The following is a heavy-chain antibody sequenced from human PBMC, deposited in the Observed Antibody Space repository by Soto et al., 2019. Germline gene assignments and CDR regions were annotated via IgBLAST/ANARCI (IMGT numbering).Heavy chain of an antibody. CDR2: IHSTGSA. CDR1: GASVSSGDYY. Sequence: PSETLSLTCSVSGASVSSGDYYWTWIRHRPGKGLEWVGYIHSTGSAYYRPSLQSRVNMSVDTSKNEISLNLSSVTAADTAVYFFARDKKNDDLLTGDKSPWFDPWGQGTQVTVSS. V-gene: IGHV4-31*03. CDR3: ARDKKNDDLLTGDKSPWFDP. D-gene: IGHD3-9*01. J-gene: IGHJ5*01.